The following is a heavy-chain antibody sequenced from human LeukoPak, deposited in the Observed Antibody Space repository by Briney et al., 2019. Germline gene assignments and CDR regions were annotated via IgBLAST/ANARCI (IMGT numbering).Heavy chain of an antibody. V-gene: IGHV3-21*01. D-gene: IGHD4-17*01. J-gene: IGHJ4*02. CDR1: GFTFSSYG. CDR2: ISGSSSYI. CDR3: ASNPTVTPYYFDY. Sequence: GGSLRLSCAASGFTFSSYGMSWVRQAPGKGLEWVSSISGSSSYIYYADSVKGRFTISRDNAKNSLYLQMNSLRAEDTAVYYCASNPTVTPYYFDYWGQGTLVTVSS.